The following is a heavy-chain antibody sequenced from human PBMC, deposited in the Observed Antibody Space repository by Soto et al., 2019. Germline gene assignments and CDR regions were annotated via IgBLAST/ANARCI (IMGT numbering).Heavy chain of an antibody. CDR2: ISAFNGQT. Sequence: QVQLVQSGDEVKKPGASVKVCCRASGYTFTSYGVSWVRQAPGQGHEWMGWISAFNGQTNYRQKVQGRVTLTTEASTSTAYMELRGLRADDTAVYYCARGGDYYYGLDVWGQGTTVTVSS. CDR1: GYTFTSYG. CDR3: ARGGDYYYGLDV. J-gene: IGHJ6*02. V-gene: IGHV1-18*01. D-gene: IGHD3-16*01.